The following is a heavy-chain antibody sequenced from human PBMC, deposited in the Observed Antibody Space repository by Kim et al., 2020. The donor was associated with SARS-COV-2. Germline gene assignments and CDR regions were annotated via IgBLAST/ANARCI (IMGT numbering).Heavy chain of an antibody. Sequence: KGRFTISRDNSKNTLYLQMNSLRAEDTAVYYCAKVPAYYYDSSGYYYVDYWGQGTLVTVSS. V-gene: IGHV3-23*01. CDR3: AKVPAYYYDSSGYYYVDY. D-gene: IGHD3-22*01. J-gene: IGHJ4*02.